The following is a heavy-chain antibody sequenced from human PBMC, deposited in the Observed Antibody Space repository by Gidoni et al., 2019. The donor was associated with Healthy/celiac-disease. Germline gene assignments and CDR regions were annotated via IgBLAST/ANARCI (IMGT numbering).Heavy chain of an antibody. D-gene: IGHD4-17*01. CDR3: ARAVSATVTTAGMSLRGHWFDP. CDR2: IWYDGSNK. J-gene: IGHJ5*02. Sequence: QVQMVESGGGVVQPGRSLRLSCAASGFSFSSYGMHWVRQAPGKGLEWVAVIWYDGSNKYYADSVKGRFTISRDNSKNTLYLQMNSLRAEDTAVYYCARAVSATVTTAGMSLRGHWFDPWGQGTLVTVSS. CDR1: GFSFSSYG. V-gene: IGHV3-33*01.